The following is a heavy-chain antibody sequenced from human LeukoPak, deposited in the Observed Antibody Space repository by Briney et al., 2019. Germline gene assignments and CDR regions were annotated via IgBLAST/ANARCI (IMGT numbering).Heavy chain of an antibody. J-gene: IGHJ4*02. D-gene: IGHD2-2*02. CDR1: GFPFSSYW. V-gene: IGHV3-74*01. Sequence: AGGSLRLSCAASGFPFSSYWMHWVRQAPGKGLVWVSRISTDGSITTYADSVRGRFTISRDNSKNTLYLQMNSLRAEDTAVYYCAKDRGVVVPAAILDDYWGQGTLVTVSS. CDR3: AKDRGVVVPAAILDDY. CDR2: ISTDGSIT.